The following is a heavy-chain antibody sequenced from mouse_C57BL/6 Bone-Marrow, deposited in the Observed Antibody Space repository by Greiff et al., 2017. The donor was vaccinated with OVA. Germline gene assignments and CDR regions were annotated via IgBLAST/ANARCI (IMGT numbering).Heavy chain of an antibody. Sequence: EVQGVESGGGLVQPGGSLKLSCAASGFTFSDYGMAWVRQAPRKGPEWVAFISNLAYSIYYADTVTGRFTISRENAKNTLYLEMSSLRSEDTAMYYCARRRGIYYGMDYWGQGTSVTVSS. CDR2: ISNLAYSI. CDR3: ARRRGIYYGMDY. V-gene: IGHV5-15*01. J-gene: IGHJ4*01. CDR1: GFTFSDYG.